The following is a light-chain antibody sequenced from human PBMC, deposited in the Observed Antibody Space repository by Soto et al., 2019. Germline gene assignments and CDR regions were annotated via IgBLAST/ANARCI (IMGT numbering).Light chain of an antibody. V-gene: IGKV1-5*01. J-gene: IGKJ2*01. CDR2: DAS. CDR3: QQYNYYPYT. CDR1: QSISSW. Sequence: DIQMTQSPSTLSASVGDRVTITCRASQSISSWLAWYQQKPGKAPKLLIYDASSLESGVPSRFSSSGSGTDFTLTISSLQPDDFAAYYCQQYNYYPYTFGQGTKLEIK.